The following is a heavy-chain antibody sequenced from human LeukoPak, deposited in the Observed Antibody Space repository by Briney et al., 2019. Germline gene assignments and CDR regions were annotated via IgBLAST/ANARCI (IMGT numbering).Heavy chain of an antibody. Sequence: PSETLSLTCTVSGGSISSYYWSWIRQPPGKGLEWIGYIYYSGSTNYNPSLKSRVTISVDTSKNRFSLKLSSVTAADTAVHYCARGLRYFDWLSHNWFDPWGQGTLVTVSS. V-gene: IGHV4-59*08. D-gene: IGHD3-9*01. J-gene: IGHJ5*02. CDR2: IYYSGST. CDR3: ARGLRYFDWLSHNWFDP. CDR1: GGSISSYY.